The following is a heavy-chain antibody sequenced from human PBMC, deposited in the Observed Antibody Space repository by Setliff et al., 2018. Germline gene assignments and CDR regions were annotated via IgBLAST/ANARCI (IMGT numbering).Heavy chain of an antibody. CDR2: INVGGTNT. CDR3: AKDKDVRVDYFDY. V-gene: IGHV3-23*01. J-gene: IGHJ4*02. D-gene: IGHD3-10*01. CDR1: GFTFSSFA. Sequence: GGSLRLSCAASGFTFSSFAMSWVRQAPGERLEWVSIINVGGTNTYYRDSVKGRFTISRDNSKSTLYLQMNSLRAEDTAIYYCAKDKDVRVDYFDYWGPGTLVTVSS.